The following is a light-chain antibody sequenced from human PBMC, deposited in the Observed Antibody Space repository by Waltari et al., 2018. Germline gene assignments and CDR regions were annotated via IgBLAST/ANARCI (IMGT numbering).Light chain of an antibody. V-gene: IGLV3-1*01. J-gene: IGLJ3*02. CDR1: KLGDKY. CDR3: LAWDSSTAWV. CDR2: QDT. Sequence: SYELTQPPSVSVSPGQTASITCSGDKLGDKYAYWYQQKPGQSPVLVIYQDTKRPSGIPERFSGSNYGNTATLTISGTQGMDEADYYCLAWDSSTAWVFGGGTKLTVL.